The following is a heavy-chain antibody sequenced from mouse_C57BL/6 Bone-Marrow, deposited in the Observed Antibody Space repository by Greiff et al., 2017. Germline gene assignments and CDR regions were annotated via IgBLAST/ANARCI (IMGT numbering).Heavy chain of an antibody. CDR1: GYTFTSYW. CDR2: IHPNSGST. D-gene: IGHD1-1*01. CDR3: ASRIYYYGSSYY. J-gene: IGHJ2*01. V-gene: IGHV1-64*01. Sequence: QVQLQQPGAELVKPGASVKLSCKASGYTFTSYWMHWVNQRPGQGLEWIGMIHPNSGSTNYNEKFKSKATLTVDKSASTAYMQLSSLTSEDSAVYYCASRIYYYGSSYYWGQGTTLTVSS.